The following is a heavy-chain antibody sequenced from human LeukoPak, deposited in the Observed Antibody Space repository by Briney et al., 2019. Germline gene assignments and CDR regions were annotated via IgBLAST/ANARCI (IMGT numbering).Heavy chain of an antibody. CDR3: ARAQIGGSYSGDNVNNWFDP. D-gene: IGHD3-10*01. Sequence: PSETLSLTCAVYGGSFSDYYWSWIRQPPGKGLEWIGYIYYSGSTNYNPSLKSRVTISVDTSKNQFSLKLSSVTAADTAVYYCARAQIGGSYSGDNVNNWFDPWGQGTLVTVSS. CDR1: GGSFSDYY. V-gene: IGHV4-59*01. J-gene: IGHJ5*02. CDR2: IYYSGST.